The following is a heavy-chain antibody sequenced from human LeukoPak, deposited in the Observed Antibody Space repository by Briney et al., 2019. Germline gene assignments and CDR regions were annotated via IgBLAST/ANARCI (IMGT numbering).Heavy chain of an antibody. J-gene: IGHJ4*02. Sequence: WGSLRLSGVASGITLSSYAMSWVRQAPGKGLEWLSAINGGANSTYYADSVKGRFNICRDNLKKTLFLRMDSMRVEDTAVYYCAKWGGQSGNYRVVDCWGGGALVTVSS. V-gene: IGHV3-23*01. CDR2: INGGANST. CDR1: GITLSSYA. D-gene: IGHD3-10*01. CDR3: AKWGGQSGNYRVVDC.